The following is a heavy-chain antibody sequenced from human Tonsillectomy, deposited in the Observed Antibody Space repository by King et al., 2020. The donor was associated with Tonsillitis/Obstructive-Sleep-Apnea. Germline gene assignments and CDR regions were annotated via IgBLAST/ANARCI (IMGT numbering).Heavy chain of an antibody. D-gene: IGHD2-2*01. Sequence: VQLQQWGAGLLKPSETLSLTCAVYGGSFSGYYWSWIRQPPGKGLEWIGEINHSGSTNYNPSLKSRVTISVDTSKNQFSLKLSSVTAADTAVYYCARCGPSYAVPAARYKGGSWFDPWGQGTLVTVSS. V-gene: IGHV4-34*01. CDR3: ARCGPSYAVPAARYKGGSWFDP. J-gene: IGHJ5*02. CDR2: INHSGST. CDR1: GGSFSGYY.